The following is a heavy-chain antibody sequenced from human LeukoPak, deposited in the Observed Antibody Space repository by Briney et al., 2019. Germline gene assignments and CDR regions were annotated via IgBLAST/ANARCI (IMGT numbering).Heavy chain of an antibody. J-gene: IGHJ4*02. CDR3: ANGIVATTLFDY. V-gene: IGHV3-30*18. Sequence: PGGSLRLSCAASGFTFSSYGMHWVRQAPGKGLEWVAVISYDGSNKYYADSVKGRFTISRDNSENTLYLQMNSLRAEDTAVYYCANGIVATTLFDYWGQGTLVTVSS. CDR1: GFTFSSYG. D-gene: IGHD5-12*01. CDR2: ISYDGSNK.